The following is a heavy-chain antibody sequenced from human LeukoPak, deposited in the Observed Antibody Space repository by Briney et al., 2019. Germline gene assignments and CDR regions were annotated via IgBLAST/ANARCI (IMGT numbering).Heavy chain of an antibody. D-gene: IGHD2-15*01. J-gene: IGHJ6*03. CDR3: ARGETVVAASLYYSYYYYMDV. CDR2: IYYSGST. V-gene: IGHV4-39*01. Sequence: SETLSLTCTVSGGSISSSSYYWGWIRQPPGKGLEWIGSIYYSGSTYYNPSLKSRVTISVDTSKNQFSLKLSSVTAADTAVYYCARGETVVAASLYYSYYYYMDVWGKGTTDTVSS. CDR1: GGSISSSSYY.